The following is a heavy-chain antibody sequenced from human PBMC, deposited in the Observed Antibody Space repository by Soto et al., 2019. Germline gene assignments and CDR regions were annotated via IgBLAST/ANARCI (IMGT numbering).Heavy chain of an antibody. Sequence: QVQLVQSGAEVKKPGSSVKVSCKASGGTFSSYTISWVRQAPGQGLEWMGRIIPILGIANYAQKFQGRVTXTXDXXTSTAYMELSSLRSEDPAVYYCASTSRDGYNSFDYWGQGTLVTVSS. CDR1: GGTFSSYT. CDR3: ASTSRDGYNSFDY. D-gene: IGHD5-12*01. CDR2: IIPILGIA. J-gene: IGHJ4*02. V-gene: IGHV1-69*02.